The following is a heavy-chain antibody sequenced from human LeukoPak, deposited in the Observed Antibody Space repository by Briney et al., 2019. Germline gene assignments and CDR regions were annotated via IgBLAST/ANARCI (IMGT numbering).Heavy chain of an antibody. D-gene: IGHD3-22*01. J-gene: IGHJ5*02. Sequence: ASVKVSCKASGYTFTGYYMHRVRQAPGQGLEWMGWINPNSGGTNYAQKFQGRVTMTRDTSISTAYMELSSLRSEDTAVYYCASSPYYYDSSEEFWFDPWGQGTLVTVSS. CDR2: INPNSGGT. CDR3: ASSPYYYDSSEEFWFDP. CDR1: GYTFTGYY. V-gene: IGHV1-2*02.